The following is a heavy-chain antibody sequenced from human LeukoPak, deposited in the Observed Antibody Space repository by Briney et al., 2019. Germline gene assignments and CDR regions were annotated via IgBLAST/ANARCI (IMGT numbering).Heavy chain of an antibody. CDR1: GFTFSNYE. D-gene: IGHD3-10*01. CDR2: ISSSGSTI. Sequence: GGSLRLSCAASGFTFSNYEMNWVRQAQGKGLEWVSYISSSGSTIFYADSVKGRFTISRDNAKNSLYLKMNSLRAEDTAVYYCARDLAGSGSYIDYWGQGTLVTVSS. V-gene: IGHV3-48*03. CDR3: ARDLAGSGSYIDY. J-gene: IGHJ4*02.